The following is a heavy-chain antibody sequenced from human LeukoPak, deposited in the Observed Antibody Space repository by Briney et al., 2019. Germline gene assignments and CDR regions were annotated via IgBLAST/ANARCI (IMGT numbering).Heavy chain of an antibody. D-gene: IGHD2-2*01. V-gene: IGHV3-30*02. CDR3: AKDSARYEYFDY. CDR1: GFTFSSYI. Sequence: GGSLRLSCAASGFTFSSYIMRWVRQAPGKGLEWVAFIRYDGSNKYYADSVKGRFTISRDNSKNTLYLQMNSLRAEDTAVYYCAKDSARYEYFDYCGQGTLVTVSS. J-gene: IGHJ4*02. CDR2: IRYDGSNK.